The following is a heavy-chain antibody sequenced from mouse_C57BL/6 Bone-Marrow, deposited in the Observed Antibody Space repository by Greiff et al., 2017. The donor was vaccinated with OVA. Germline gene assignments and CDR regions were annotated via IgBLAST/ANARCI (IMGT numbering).Heavy chain of an antibody. CDR1: GYTFTDYY. Sequence: QVQLQQSGAELVRPGASVKLSCKASGYTFTDYYINWVKQRPGQGLEWIARIYPGSGNTYYNEKFKGKATLTAEKSSSTAYMQLSSLTSEDSAVYFCARSPYSNWYFDVWGTGTTVTVSS. CDR2: IYPGSGNT. D-gene: IGHD2-10*01. CDR3: ARSPYSNWYFDV. J-gene: IGHJ1*03. V-gene: IGHV1-76*01.